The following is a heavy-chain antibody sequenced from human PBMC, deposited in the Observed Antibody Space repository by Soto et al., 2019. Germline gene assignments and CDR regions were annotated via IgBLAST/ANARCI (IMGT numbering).Heavy chain of an antibody. D-gene: IGHD1-1*01. Sequence: QVQLQESGPGLVKPSQTLSLTCTVSGGSFSSGGYYWSWIRQHPGTGLEWIGYIYYSGSTYYNPSLKSRVTISVDSSENQFSLKLSSVTAADTAVYYCAREGSLQPVDSWGQGTLVTVSS. CDR1: GGSFSSGGYY. CDR2: IYYSGST. CDR3: AREGSLQPVDS. V-gene: IGHV4-31*03. J-gene: IGHJ4*02.